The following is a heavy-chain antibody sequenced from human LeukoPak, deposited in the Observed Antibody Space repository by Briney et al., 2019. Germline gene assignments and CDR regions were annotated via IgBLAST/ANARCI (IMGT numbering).Heavy chain of an antibody. CDR1: GFTFSSYW. J-gene: IGHJ4*02. CDR3: ARDGRAGSGYYRKDDY. Sequence: RRSLRLSCAASGFTFSSYWMTWVRQAPGKGLEWVANIKQDGSEKYYVGSVKGRFTISRDNAKNSLYLQMNSLRAEDTAVYYCARDGRAGSGYYRKDDYWGQGTLVTVSS. D-gene: IGHD3-22*01. CDR2: IKQDGSEK. V-gene: IGHV3-7*01.